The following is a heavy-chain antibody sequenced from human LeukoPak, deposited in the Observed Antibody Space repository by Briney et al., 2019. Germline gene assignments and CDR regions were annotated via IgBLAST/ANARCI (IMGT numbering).Heavy chain of an antibody. CDR1: GFTFSNYA. CDR2: IRGGGDVM. V-gene: IGHV3-23*01. CDR3: GRDPNGDYIGAFDF. J-gene: IGHJ3*01. D-gene: IGHD4-17*01. Sequence: GGSLRLSCAASGFTFSNYAMTWIRQAPEKGLEWVSSIRGGGDVMIYSDSAKGRFSISRDNSKNTLYLQMDSLRVDDTAVYYCGRDPNGDYIGAFDFRGQGTKVTVSS.